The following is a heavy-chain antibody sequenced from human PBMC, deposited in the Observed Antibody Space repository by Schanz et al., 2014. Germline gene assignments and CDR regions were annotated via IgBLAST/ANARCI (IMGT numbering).Heavy chain of an antibody. V-gene: IGHV3-21*01. D-gene: IGHD6-13*01. CDR2: ISSSGSYI. Sequence: EVQLVESGGGFVQPGGSLGLSCVVSGFTVSSDHMSWVRQAPGKGLEWVSSISSSGSYIYYADSVKGRFSISRDNAKNSLFLQMNRLRAEDTALYYCAREQIMAAAGLVDYWGHGTLVTVSS. CDR3: AREQIMAAAGLVDY. CDR1: GFTVSSDH. J-gene: IGHJ4*01.